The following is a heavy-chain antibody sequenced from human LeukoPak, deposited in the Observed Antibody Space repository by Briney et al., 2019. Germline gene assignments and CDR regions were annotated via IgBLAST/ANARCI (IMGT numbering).Heavy chain of an antibody. V-gene: IGHV3-30-3*01. CDR1: GFTSSSYA. CDR2: ISYDGSNK. Sequence: PGRSLRLSCAASGFTSSSYAMHWVRQAPGKGLEWVAVISYDGSNKYYADSVKGRFTISRDNSKNTLYLQMNSLRAEDTAVYYCARPWIQLWVFDYWGQGTLVTVSS. J-gene: IGHJ4*02. D-gene: IGHD5-18*01. CDR3: ARPWIQLWVFDY.